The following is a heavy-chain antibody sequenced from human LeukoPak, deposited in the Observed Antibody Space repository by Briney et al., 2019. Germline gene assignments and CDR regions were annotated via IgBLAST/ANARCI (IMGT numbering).Heavy chain of an antibody. Sequence: SVKVSCKASGGTFSSYAISWVRQAPGQGLEWMGSIIPIFGTANYAQKFQGRVTITTDESTSTAYMELSSLRSEDTAVYYCARAYYYGSGSSVPFDYWGQGTLVTVSS. V-gene: IGHV1-69*05. D-gene: IGHD3-10*01. CDR2: IIPIFGTA. CDR3: ARAYYYGSGSSVPFDY. CDR1: GGTFSSYA. J-gene: IGHJ4*02.